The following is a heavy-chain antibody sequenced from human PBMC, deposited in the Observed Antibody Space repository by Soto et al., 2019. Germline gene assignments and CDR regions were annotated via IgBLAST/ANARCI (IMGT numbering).Heavy chain of an antibody. Sequence: GGSLRLSCAASGFTFDDYALHWVRQAPGTGLEWVSGISWNSGSIGYADSAKGRFTISRDNAKNSLYLQMNSLRAEDTALYYCATGIVVVTPDAFDIWGQGTMVTVSS. CDR2: ISWNSGSI. V-gene: IGHV3-9*01. CDR1: GFTFDDYA. D-gene: IGHD3-22*01. J-gene: IGHJ3*02. CDR3: ATGIVVVTPDAFDI.